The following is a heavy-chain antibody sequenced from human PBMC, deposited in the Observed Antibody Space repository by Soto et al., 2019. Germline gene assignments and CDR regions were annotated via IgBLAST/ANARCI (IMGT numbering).Heavy chain of an antibody. D-gene: IGHD2-15*01. CDR1: GYSFSSYW. Sequence: GESLKISCKGSGYSFSSYWIGWVRQMPGKGLECMGIIYPGDSDTRYSPSFQGQVTISADKSISTAYLQWSSLKASDTAMYYCGSPKVRGGGHKGRAVWGQGTPVTVSS. CDR3: GSPKVRGGGHKGRAV. CDR2: IYPGDSDT. J-gene: IGHJ6*01. V-gene: IGHV5-51*01.